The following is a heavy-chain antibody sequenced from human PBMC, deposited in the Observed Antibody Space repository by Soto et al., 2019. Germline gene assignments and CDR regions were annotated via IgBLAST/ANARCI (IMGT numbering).Heavy chain of an antibody. Sequence: SETLSLTCTVSGGSISSYYWSWIRQPPGKGLEWIGYIYYSGSTNYNPSLKSRVTISVDTSKNQFSLKLSSVAAADTAVYYCARVKLGTAASLYAFDIWGQGTMVTVSS. J-gene: IGHJ3*02. V-gene: IGHV4-59*01. D-gene: IGHD2-2*01. CDR3: ARVKLGTAASLYAFDI. CDR1: GGSISSYY. CDR2: IYYSGST.